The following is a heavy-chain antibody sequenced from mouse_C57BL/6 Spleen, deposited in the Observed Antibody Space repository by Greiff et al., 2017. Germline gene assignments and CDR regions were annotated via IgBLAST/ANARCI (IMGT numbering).Heavy chain of an antibody. D-gene: IGHD1-1*01. CDR2: IWRGGST. CDR3: AKNGYYYGSSRDWYFDV. V-gene: IGHV2-5*01. CDR1: GFSLTSYG. J-gene: IGHJ1*03. Sequence: VQLQQSGPGLVQPSQSLSITCTVSGFSLTSYGVHWVRQSPGKGLEWLGVIWRGGSTDYNAAFMSRLSITKDNSKSQVFIKMNSLQADDTAIYYCAKNGYYYGSSRDWYFDVWGTGTTVTVSS.